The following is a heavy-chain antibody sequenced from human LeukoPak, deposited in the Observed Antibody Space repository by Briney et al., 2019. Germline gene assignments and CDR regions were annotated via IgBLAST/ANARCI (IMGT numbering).Heavy chain of an antibody. CDR3: ARDQGYNYGQTFYFDF. D-gene: IGHD5-18*01. J-gene: IGHJ4*02. CDR2: VYASGTT. V-gene: IGHV4-4*07. CDR1: GANINPYY. Sequence: SETLSLTCTVCGANINPYYWSWLRQSAEKGLEWIGRVYASGTTKCNPSLNGRVTMSVDMSKNQFFLKLDSVTAADTAIYYGARDQGYNYGQTFYFDFWGQGTRVTVSS.